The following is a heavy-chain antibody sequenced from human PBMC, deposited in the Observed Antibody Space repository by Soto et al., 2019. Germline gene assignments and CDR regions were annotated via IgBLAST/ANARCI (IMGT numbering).Heavy chain of an antibody. Sequence: ASVKVSCKASGYTFTSYGISWVRQAPGQGLEWMGWISAYNGNTNYAQKLQGRVTMTTDTSTSTAYMELRSLRSDDTAVYYCARDGAVIGGKVPPPNPYDYWAQGTLVTAPQ. CDR3: ARDGAVIGGKVPPPNPYDY. CDR2: ISAYNGNT. V-gene: IGHV1-18*01. J-gene: IGHJ4*02. CDR1: GYTFTSYG. D-gene: IGHD3-22*01.